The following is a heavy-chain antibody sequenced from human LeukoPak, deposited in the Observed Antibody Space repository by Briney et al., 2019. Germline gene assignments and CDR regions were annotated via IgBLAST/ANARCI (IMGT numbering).Heavy chain of an antibody. J-gene: IGHJ3*02. V-gene: IGHV4-31*03. CDR1: GGSISSGGYY. D-gene: IGHD3-22*01. CDR2: IYYSGST. Sequence: PSETLSLTCTVSGGSISSGGYYWSWIRQHPGKGLEWIGYIYYSGSTYYNPSLKSRVTISVDTSKNQFSLKLSSVTAADTAVYYCARGRINYYDSSGDAFDIWGQGTMVTVSS. CDR3: ARGRINYYDSSGDAFDI.